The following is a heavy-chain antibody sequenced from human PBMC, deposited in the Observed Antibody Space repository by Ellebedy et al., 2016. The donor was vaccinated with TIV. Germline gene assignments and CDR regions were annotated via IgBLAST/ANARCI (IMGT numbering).Heavy chain of an antibody. V-gene: IGHV3-23*01. J-gene: IGHJ4*02. CDR1: GFTFSSFA. Sequence: GGSLRLSCAASGFTFSSFAMHWVRQAPGKGLEWLSVIGGGGDTTYHADSVKGRFTITRDNSKNTLYLQMDRLRAEDKAVYYCAKGSSSGFNYDRVGSEYWGQGTPVTVSS. D-gene: IGHD3-22*01. CDR3: AKGSSSGFNYDRVGSEY. CDR2: IGGGGDTT.